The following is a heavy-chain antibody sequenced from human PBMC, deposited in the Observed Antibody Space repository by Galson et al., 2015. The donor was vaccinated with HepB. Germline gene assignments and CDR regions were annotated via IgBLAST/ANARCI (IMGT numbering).Heavy chain of an antibody. CDR3: QLYYYDSSGYYPTGH. CDR1: GYTFTSYG. CDR2: ISVYNGNT. Sequence: SVKVSCKASGYTFTSYGISWVRQAPGQGLEWMGWISVYNGNTNYEQNFQGRVTLTTDTSTSTAYMELRSLRSDDTAVYYCQLYYYDSSGYYPTGHWGQGTLVTVSS. V-gene: IGHV1-18*01. J-gene: IGHJ4*02. D-gene: IGHD3-22*01.